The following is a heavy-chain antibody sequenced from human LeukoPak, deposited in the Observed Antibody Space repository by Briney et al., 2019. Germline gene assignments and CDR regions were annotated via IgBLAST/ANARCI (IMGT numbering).Heavy chain of an antibody. CDR3: ARDERYGGNRGMDV. CDR1: GGTFSSYA. J-gene: IGHJ6*02. D-gene: IGHD4-23*01. CDR2: IIPILGIA. V-gene: IGHV1-69*04. Sequence: GASVKVSCKASGGTFSSYAISWVRQAPGQGLQWMGRIIPILGIANYAQKFQGRVTITADKSTSTAYMELSSLRSEDTAVYYCARDERYGGNRGMDVWGQGTTVTVSS.